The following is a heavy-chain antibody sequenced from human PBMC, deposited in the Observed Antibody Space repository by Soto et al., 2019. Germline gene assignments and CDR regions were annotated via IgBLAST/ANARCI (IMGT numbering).Heavy chain of an antibody. D-gene: IGHD3-9*01. CDR3: ARHYDILTGYYGYTLDY. V-gene: IGHV4-59*01. Sequence: PSEILSLTCTVSGGSISSYYWSWIRQPPGKGLEWIGYIYYSGSTNYNPSLKSRVTISVDTSKNQFSLKLSSVTAADTAVYYCARHYDILTGYYGYTLDYWGQGTLVTVSS. CDR1: GGSISSYY. J-gene: IGHJ4*02. CDR2: IYYSGST.